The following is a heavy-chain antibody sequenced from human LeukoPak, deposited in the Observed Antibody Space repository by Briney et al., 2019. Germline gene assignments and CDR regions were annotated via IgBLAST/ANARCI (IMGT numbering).Heavy chain of an antibody. Sequence: PGGSLRLSCAASGFTFSSYGMHWVRQAPGKGLEWVAFIRYDGSNKYYADSVKGRFTISRHNAKNSLYLEMNSLRAEDMAVYYCASSNWNYFDYWGQGTLVTVSS. CDR3: ASSNWNYFDY. V-gene: IGHV3-30*02. CDR2: IRYDGSNK. D-gene: IGHD1-1*01. J-gene: IGHJ4*02. CDR1: GFTFSSYG.